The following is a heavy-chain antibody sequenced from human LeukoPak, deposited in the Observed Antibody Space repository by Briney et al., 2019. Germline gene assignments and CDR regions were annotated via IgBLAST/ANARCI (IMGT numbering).Heavy chain of an antibody. J-gene: IGHJ4*02. D-gene: IGHD6-19*01. Sequence: PGGSLRLSCAASAFIFTNAWVSWVRQAPGKGLEWVGRIKSKTDGGTTDYAAPVKGRFTMSRDDSQNTVYLQMNSLKTEDTAVYYCSTEKTDRNGWYYRSFDYWGQGTLVTVSS. CDR1: AFIFTNAW. CDR2: IKSKTDGGTT. V-gene: IGHV3-15*01. CDR3: STEKTDRNGWYYRSFDY.